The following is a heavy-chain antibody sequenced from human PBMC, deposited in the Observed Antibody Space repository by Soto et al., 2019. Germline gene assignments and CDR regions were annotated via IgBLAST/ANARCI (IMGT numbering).Heavy chain of an antibody. Sequence: QVRLEESGPGLVKPSETLSLICIVSGGSVNNANYFWNWIRHHPENGLEWIGYIYYSGSTRYNTSFKRRVILFIDTSKNQFALSLISVTLADTAVYFFARDADNGGSRWGRDVWRRGTTVTVSS. D-gene: IGHD4-17*01. CDR2: IYYSGST. V-gene: IGHV4-31*03. J-gene: IGHJ6*02. CDR1: GGSVNNANYF. CDR3: ARDADNGGSRWGRDV.